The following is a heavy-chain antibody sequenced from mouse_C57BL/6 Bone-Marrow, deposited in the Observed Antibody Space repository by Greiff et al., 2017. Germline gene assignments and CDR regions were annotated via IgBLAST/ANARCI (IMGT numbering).Heavy chain of an antibody. Sequence: VQLQQPGAELVKPGASVKMSCKASGYTFTSYWITWVKQRPGQGLEWIGDNYPGSGSTYYNEKFKSKATLTVDTSSSTAYMQLSSLTSEDSAVYYCARPPYDSNYYYAMDYWGQGTSVTVSS. V-gene: IGHV1-55*01. D-gene: IGHD2-5*01. CDR3: ARPPYDSNYYYAMDY. CDR1: GYTFTSYW. J-gene: IGHJ4*01. CDR2: NYPGSGST.